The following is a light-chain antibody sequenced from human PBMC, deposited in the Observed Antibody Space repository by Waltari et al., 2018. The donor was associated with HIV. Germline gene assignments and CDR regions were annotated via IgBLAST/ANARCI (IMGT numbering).Light chain of an antibody. V-gene: IGLV1-36*01. CDR2: YDD. CDR3: ATWDDSVNGPV. J-gene: IGLJ2*01. Sequence: QSVLTQSPSVSEAPRQRVPISCSGSSSNIENNAVNWYQQLPGKAPKLLIYYDDLLTSGVSDRFSGSKSGTSASLAISGLQSEDEADYYCATWDDSVNGPVFGGGTKLTVL. CDR1: SSNIENNA.